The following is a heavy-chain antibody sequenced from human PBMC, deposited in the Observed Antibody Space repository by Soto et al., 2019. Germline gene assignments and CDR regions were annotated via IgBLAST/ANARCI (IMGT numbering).Heavy chain of an antibody. CDR3: ARGEIQDLIAY. D-gene: IGHD1-26*01. Sequence: PSETLPLTCAVSGCSLSRSNLWGWIRQPPGKGLEWIGYTYYSGTTYYNPSLKSRVTMSVDTSKNQFSLKLTSVTAVDTAVYYCARGEIQDLIAYSGQGTPVTVSS. CDR1: GCSLSRSNL. CDR2: TYYSGTT. J-gene: IGHJ4*02. V-gene: IGHV4-28*03.